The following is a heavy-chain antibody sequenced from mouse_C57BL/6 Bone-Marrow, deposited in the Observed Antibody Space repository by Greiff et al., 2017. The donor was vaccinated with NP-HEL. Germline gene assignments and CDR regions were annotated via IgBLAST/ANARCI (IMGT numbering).Heavy chain of an antibody. Sequence: DVKLVESGGGLVKPGGSLKLSCAASGFTFSSYAMSWVRQTPEKRLEWVATISDGGSYTYYPDNVKGRFTISRDNAKNNLYLQMSHLKSEDTAMYYCARRGYGSSSFAYWGQGTLVTVSA. CDR1: GFTFSSYA. CDR3: ARRGYGSSSFAY. J-gene: IGHJ3*01. V-gene: IGHV5-4*03. D-gene: IGHD1-1*01. CDR2: ISDGGSYT.